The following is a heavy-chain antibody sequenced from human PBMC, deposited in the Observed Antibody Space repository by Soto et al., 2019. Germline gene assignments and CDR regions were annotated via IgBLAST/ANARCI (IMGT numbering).Heavy chain of an antibody. CDR1: GGSISSGGYY. CDR3: ARAYTGSDYYGSGSFDC. D-gene: IGHD3-10*01. Sequence: PSETLSLTCTVSGGSISSGGYYWSWIRQHPGKGLEWIGYIYYSGSTYYNPSLKSRVTISVDTSKNQFSLKLSSVTAADTAVYYCARAYTGSDYYGSGSFDCWGQGTLVTVSA. J-gene: IGHJ4*02. CDR2: IYYSGST. V-gene: IGHV4-31*03.